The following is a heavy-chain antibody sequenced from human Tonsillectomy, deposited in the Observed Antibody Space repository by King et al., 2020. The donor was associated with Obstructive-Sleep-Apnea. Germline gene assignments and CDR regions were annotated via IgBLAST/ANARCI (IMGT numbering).Heavy chain of an antibody. V-gene: IGHV1-18*04. D-gene: IGHD5-24*01. CDR2: MTVFNGDA. Sequence: QLVQSGAEVKKPGASVKVSCRASGYTFTSYSLGWVRQAPGQGLEWMGWMTVFNGDAIYAQTLQGRVTLTTDTSTNPAYMELRSRASADTAVYYCARDRDGRGYFDYWGQGTLVTVSS. CDR1: GYTFTSYS. J-gene: IGHJ4*02. CDR3: ARDRDGRGYFDY.